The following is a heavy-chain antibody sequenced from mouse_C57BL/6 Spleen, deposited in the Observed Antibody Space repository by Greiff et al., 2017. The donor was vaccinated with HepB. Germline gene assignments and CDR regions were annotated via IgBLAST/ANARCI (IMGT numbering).Heavy chain of an antibody. V-gene: IGHV1-19*01. CDR2: INPYNGGT. CDR1: GYTFTDYY. J-gene: IGHJ2*01. D-gene: IGHD2-4*01. Sequence: EVQLQQSGPVLVKPGASVKMSCKASGYTFTDYYMNWVKQSHGKSLEWIGVINPYNGGTSYNQKFKGKATLTVDKSSSTAYMELNSLTSEDSAVYYCARTGKNDYLYYFDYWGQGTTLTVSS. CDR3: ARTGKNDYLYYFDY.